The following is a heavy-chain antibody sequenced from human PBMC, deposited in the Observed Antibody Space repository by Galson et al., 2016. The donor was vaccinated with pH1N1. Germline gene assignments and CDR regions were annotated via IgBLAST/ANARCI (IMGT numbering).Heavy chain of an antibody. V-gene: IGHV3-74*03. CDR1: GFDFPNKW. Sequence: SLRLSCAASGFDFPNKWMHWVRQVPGKGLVWVSLIHPDGSVIVDADPVKGRFTISRDNAKNTLYLQMNSLRVGDTAVYYCARDGLGAFDMWGQGTMVIVSS. CDR3: ARDGLGAFDM. J-gene: IGHJ3*02. D-gene: IGHD7-27*01. CDR2: IHPDGSVI.